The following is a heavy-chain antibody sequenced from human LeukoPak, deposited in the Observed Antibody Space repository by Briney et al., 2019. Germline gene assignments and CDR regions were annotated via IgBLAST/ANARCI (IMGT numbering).Heavy chain of an antibody. CDR2: IMPLFGTA. Sequence: ASVKVSCKASGYTFSGYYMHWVRQAPGQGLEWMGGIMPLFGTAKNAQKFQGRVTITADKSTSTAYMELSSLRSEDTAVYYCASGRTDIVVVPATLRNYYFDYWGQGTLVTVSS. CDR1: GYTFSGYY. J-gene: IGHJ4*02. D-gene: IGHD2-2*01. V-gene: IGHV1-69*06. CDR3: ASGRTDIVVVPATLRNYYFDY.